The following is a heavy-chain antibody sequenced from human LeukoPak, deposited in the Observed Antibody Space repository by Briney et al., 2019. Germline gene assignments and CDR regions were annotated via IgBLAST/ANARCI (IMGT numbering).Heavy chain of an antibody. V-gene: IGHV4-61*05. D-gene: IGHD3-3*01. CDR1: GGSISSSSYY. J-gene: IGHJ4*02. CDR2: IYYSGST. Sequence: SETLSLTCTVSGGSISSSSYYWGWIRQPPGKGLEWIGYIYYSGSTNYNPSLKSRVTISVDTSKNQFSLKLSSVTAADTAVYYCARETYYDFWSHDYWGQGTLVTVSS. CDR3: ARETYYDFWSHDY.